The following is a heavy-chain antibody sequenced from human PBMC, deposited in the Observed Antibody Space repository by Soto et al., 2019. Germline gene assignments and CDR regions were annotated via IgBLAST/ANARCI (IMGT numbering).Heavy chain of an antibody. CDR2: INPSGGST. D-gene: IGHD3-22*01. Sequence: QVQLVQSGAEVKKPGASVKVSCKAYGYIFTNHHIHWVRQAPGQGLEWMGIINPSGGSTNYLQKFQGRVTMTRDTSTSTVYMELSSLRSEDTAVYFCARADYYDSSGFYYDYWGQGTLVTVSS. CDR3: ARADYYDSSGFYYDY. V-gene: IGHV1-46*01. CDR1: GYIFTNHH. J-gene: IGHJ4*02.